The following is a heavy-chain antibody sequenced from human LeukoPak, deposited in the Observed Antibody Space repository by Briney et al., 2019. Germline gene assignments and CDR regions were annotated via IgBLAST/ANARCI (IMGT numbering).Heavy chain of an antibody. J-gene: IGHJ4*02. Sequence: GGSLRLSCTASGFTFGDYAMSWFRQAPGKGLEWVGLIRSKAYGGTTEYAASVKGRFTISRDDSKSIAYLQMNSLKTEDTAVYYCTRVAGRIAAAGKAYWGQGTLVTVSS. D-gene: IGHD6-13*01. V-gene: IGHV3-49*03. CDR2: IRSKAYGGTT. CDR3: TRVAGRIAAAGKAY. CDR1: GFTFGDYA.